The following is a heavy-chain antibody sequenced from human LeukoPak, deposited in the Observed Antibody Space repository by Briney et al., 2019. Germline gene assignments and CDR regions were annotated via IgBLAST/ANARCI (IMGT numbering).Heavy chain of an antibody. V-gene: IGHV3-11*05. CDR3: AKDRIAAPGITSDY. J-gene: IGHJ4*02. CDR2: ISSSSSYT. CDR1: GFTFSDYY. D-gene: IGHD6-6*01. Sequence: PGGSLRLSCAASGFTFSDYYMSWIRQAPGKGLEWVSYISSSSSYTNYADSVKGRFTISRDNSKNTLYLQMNSLRAEDTAVYYCAKDRIAAPGITSDYWGQGTLVTVSS.